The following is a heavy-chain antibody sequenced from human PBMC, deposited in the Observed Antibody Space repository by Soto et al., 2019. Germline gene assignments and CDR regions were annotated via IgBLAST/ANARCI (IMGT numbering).Heavy chain of an antibody. CDR3: ARPGYCSGGSCSTDLLGMDV. CDR2: INHSGST. V-gene: IGHV4-59*12. Sequence: SETLSLTCTVSGGSISSYYWIWIRQSPGKALEWIGYINHSGSTNYNPSLKSRVTISVDTSKNQFSLKLSSVTAADTAVYYCARPGYCSGGSCSTDLLGMDVWGQGTTVTVSS. J-gene: IGHJ6*02. CDR1: GGSISSYY. D-gene: IGHD2-15*01.